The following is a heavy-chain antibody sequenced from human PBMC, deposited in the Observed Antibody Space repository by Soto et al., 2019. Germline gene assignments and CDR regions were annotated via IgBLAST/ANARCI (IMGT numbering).Heavy chain of an antibody. D-gene: IGHD2-15*01. V-gene: IGHV3-23*01. CDR1: GFTFSSYA. Sequence: EVQLLESGGGLVQPGGSLRLSCAASGFTFSSYAMSWVRQAPGKGLEWVSAISGSGGSTYYADAVKGRFTISRDNSKNTLYLQMNSLRAEDTAVYYCAKGEVAATYFDYWGQGTLVTVSS. CDR2: ISGSGGST. CDR3: AKGEVAATYFDY. J-gene: IGHJ4*02.